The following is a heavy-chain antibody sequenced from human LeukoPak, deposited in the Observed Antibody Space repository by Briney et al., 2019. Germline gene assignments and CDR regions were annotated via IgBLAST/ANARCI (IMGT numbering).Heavy chain of an antibody. D-gene: IGHD4-11*01. CDR1: GHSISSGYY. CDR3: ARHRGDNSNPRYYFYYMDV. V-gene: IGHV4-38-2*01. J-gene: IGHJ6*03. Sequence: SETLSLTCSVSGHSISSGYYWGWIRQPPGKGLEWIGTMYHRGSTYYNPSLKSRVTMSGDTSKNHFSLKLTSVIAADAAVYYCARHRGDNSNPRYYFYYMDVWGKGTTVTVSS. CDR2: MYHRGST.